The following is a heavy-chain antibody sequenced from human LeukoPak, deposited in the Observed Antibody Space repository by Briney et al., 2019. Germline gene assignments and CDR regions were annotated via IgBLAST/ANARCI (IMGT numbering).Heavy chain of an antibody. V-gene: IGHV4-59*01. D-gene: IGHD1-26*01. Sequence: SETLSLTCTVSGGSISSYYWSWIRQPPGKGLEWIGEINHSGSTNYNPSLKSRVTISVDTSKNQFSLKLSSVTAADTAVYYCARDKSYFGGWELPTNAFDIWGQGTMVTVSS. CDR3: ARDKSYFGGWELPTNAFDI. CDR1: GGSISSYY. CDR2: INHSGST. J-gene: IGHJ3*02.